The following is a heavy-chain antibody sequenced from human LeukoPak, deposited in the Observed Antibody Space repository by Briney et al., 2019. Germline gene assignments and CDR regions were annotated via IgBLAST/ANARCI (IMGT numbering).Heavy chain of an antibody. J-gene: IGHJ3*02. CDR1: GGTFSSYA. CDR2: IIPIFGTA. V-gene: IGHV1-69*13. CDR3: ARVGRGYYYDSSGYHDAFDI. Sequence: SVKVSCKASGGTFSSYAIRWVRQAPGQGLEWMGGIIPIFGTANYAQKFQGRVTITADESTSTAYMELSSLRSEDTAVYYCARVGRGYYYDSSGYHDAFDIWSQGTMVTVSS. D-gene: IGHD3-22*01.